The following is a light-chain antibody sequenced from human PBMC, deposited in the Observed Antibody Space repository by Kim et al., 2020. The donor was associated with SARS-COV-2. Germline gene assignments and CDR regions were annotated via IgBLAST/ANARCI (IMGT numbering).Light chain of an antibody. J-gene: IGKJ2*03. Sequence: ASIHCMYSQTHAYREGNTYLNWFQQRPGKSPRRLIYKVSNRDSGVPDRFSGSGSGTDFTLKISRVEAEDVGVYYCMQGTHWPPMYSFGQGTKLEI. CDR1: QTHAYREGNTY. V-gene: IGKV2-30*01. CDR2: KVS. CDR3: MQGTHWPPMYS.